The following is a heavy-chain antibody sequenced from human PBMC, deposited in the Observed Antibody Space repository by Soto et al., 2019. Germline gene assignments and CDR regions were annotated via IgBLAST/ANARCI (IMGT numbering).Heavy chain of an antibody. J-gene: IGHJ4*02. CDR1: GGSISSYF. D-gene: IGHD6-13*01. V-gene: IGHV4-59*01. CDR3: ARDLAAVPRAFDY. CDR2: VYYTGTT. Sequence: QVQLQGSGPGLLKPSETLSLTCTVSGGSISSYFYIWVRQPPGKGLEWIGPVYYTGTTDYNPSLKSRVTISVDTSKTQFSLNLRSVTAADTAVYYCARDLAAVPRAFDYWGRGTLVTVSS.